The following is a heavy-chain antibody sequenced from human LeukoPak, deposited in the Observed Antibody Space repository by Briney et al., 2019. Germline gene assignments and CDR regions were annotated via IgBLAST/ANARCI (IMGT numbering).Heavy chain of an antibody. D-gene: IGHD6-19*01. J-gene: IGHJ3*02. CDR1: GFTFSSYG. CDR3: ARDRLGSGWPTPLDAFDI. Sequence: GGSLRLSCAASGFTFSSYGMHWVRQAPGKGLEWVAVISYDGSNKYYADSVKCRFTISRDNSKNTLYLQMNSLRAEDTAVYYCARDRLGSGWPTPLDAFDIWGQGTMVTVSS. CDR2: ISYDGSNK. V-gene: IGHV3-30*03.